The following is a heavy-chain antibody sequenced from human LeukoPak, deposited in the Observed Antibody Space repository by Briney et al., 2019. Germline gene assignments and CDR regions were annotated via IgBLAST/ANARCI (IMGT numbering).Heavy chain of an antibody. D-gene: IGHD3-22*01. J-gene: IGHJ4*02. Sequence: GGSLRLSCAASGFTFRSCGMHWVRQAPGKGLEWVAVISYDTNIKSYADSVKGRFTISRDNSKNTLYLQMNSLRAEDTAVYYCARVLADYYDSSGHSGGLSYWGQGTLVTVSS. CDR2: ISYDTNIK. CDR3: ARVLADYYDSSGHSGGLSY. CDR1: GFTFRSCG. V-gene: IGHV3-30*03.